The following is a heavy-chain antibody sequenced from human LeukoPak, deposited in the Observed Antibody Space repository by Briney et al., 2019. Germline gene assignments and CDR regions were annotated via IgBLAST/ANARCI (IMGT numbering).Heavy chain of an antibody. CDR3: ASYDYGDYGPDY. CDR1: GGTFSSYA. CDR2: IIPIFGTA. Sequence: SVKVSCKASGGTFSSYAISWVRQAPGQGLEWMGGIIPIFGTANYAQKFQGRVTITTDESTSTAYMELSSLRSEDTAVYYCASYDYGDYGPDYSGQGTLVTVSS. J-gene: IGHJ4*02. V-gene: IGHV1-69*05. D-gene: IGHD4-17*01.